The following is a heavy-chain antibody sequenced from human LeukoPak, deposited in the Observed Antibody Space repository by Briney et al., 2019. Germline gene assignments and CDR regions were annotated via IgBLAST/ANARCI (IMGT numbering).Heavy chain of an antibody. D-gene: IGHD5-18*01. CDR3: ARLGMTAMGPFDY. CDR1: GFTFSSYS. V-gene: IGHV3-21*01. CDR2: ISSSSSYI. J-gene: IGHJ4*02. Sequence: GGSLRLSCAASGFTFSSYSMNWVRQAPGKGPEWVSSISSSSSYIYYADSVKGRFTISRDNAKNSLYLQMNSLRAEDTAVYYCARLGMTAMGPFDYWGQGTLVTVSS.